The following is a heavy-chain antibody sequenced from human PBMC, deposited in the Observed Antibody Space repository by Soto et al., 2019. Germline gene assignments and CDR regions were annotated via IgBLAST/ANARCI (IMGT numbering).Heavy chain of an antibody. Sequence: SETLSLTCTVSGGSISSYYWSWIRQPPGKGLEWIGYIYYSGSTNYNPSLKSRVTISVDTSKNQFSLKLSSVTAADTAVYYCAREVVVVPAAMRESYYYYYMDVCGEGTTVTVSS. D-gene: IGHD2-2*01. CDR1: GGSISSYY. CDR2: IYYSGST. J-gene: IGHJ6*03. CDR3: AREVVVVPAAMRESYYYYYMDV. V-gene: IGHV4-59*01.